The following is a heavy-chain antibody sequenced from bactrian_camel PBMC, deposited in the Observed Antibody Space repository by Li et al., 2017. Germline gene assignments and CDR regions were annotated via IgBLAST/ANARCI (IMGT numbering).Heavy chain of an antibody. J-gene: IGHJ4*01. CDR2: IRRDGGET. D-gene: IGHD5*01. V-gene: IGHV3S32*01. CDR3: VSQEPSTTGLGF. CDR1: GHSRGSNC. Sequence: VQLVESGGGLVQPGGSLRLSCKVSGHSRGSNCVGWYRLPPGRAPAEREGIAAIRRDGGETWYAASVKGRFTSSRDNTKNTLYLQMNSLKPEDTAVYYCVSQEPSTTGLGFWGQGTQVTVS.